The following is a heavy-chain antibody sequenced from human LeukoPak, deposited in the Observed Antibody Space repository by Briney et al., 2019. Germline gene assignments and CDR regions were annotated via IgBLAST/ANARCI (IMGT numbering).Heavy chain of an antibody. J-gene: IGHJ4*02. CDR2: ISYDGSNK. CDR1: GFTFSSYG. V-gene: IGHV3-30*03. CDR3: ARDLGNIAAAQLYFDY. D-gene: IGHD6-13*01. Sequence: PGGSLRLSCAASGFTFSSYGMHWVRQAPGKGLEWVAVISYDGSNKYYADSVKGRFTISRDNSKNTLYLQMNSLRAEDTAVYYCARDLGNIAAAQLYFDYWGQGTLVTVSS.